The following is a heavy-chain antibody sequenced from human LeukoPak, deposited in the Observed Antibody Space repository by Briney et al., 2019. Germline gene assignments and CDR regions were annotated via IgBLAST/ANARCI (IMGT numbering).Heavy chain of an antibody. D-gene: IGHD3-22*01. V-gene: IGHV3-48*04. CDR1: GFTFSSYS. CDR2: ISSSSSTI. Sequence: PGGSLRLSCAASGFTFSSYSMNWVRQAPGKGLEWVSYISSSSSTIYYADSVKGRFTISRDNAKNSLYLQMNSLRAEDTAVYYCAKDIVLGDSSGYYPGGLDYWGQGTLVTVSS. CDR3: AKDIVLGDSSGYYPGGLDY. J-gene: IGHJ4*02.